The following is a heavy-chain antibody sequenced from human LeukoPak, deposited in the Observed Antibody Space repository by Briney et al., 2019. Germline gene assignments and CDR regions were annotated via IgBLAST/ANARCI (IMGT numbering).Heavy chain of an antibody. Sequence: SETLSLTCTVSGGSISSGSYYWSWIRQPAGKGLKWIGRIYTSGSTNYNPSLKSRVTISVDTSKNQFSLKLSSVTAADTAVYYCARDTAPSRWFDPWGQGTLVTVSS. CDR2: IYTSGST. CDR1: GGSISSGSYY. V-gene: IGHV4-61*02. J-gene: IGHJ5*02. CDR3: ARDTAPSRWFDP. D-gene: IGHD4-17*01.